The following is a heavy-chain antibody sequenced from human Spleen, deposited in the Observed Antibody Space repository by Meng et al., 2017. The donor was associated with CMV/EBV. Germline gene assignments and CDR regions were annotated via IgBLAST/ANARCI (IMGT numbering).Heavy chain of an antibody. D-gene: IGHD1-26*01. CDR2: IYSGGSAT. V-gene: IGHV3-23*03. Sequence: GESLKISCAASGFAFSTDAMTWVRQAPGKGLEWVSVIYSGGSATYHADSVKGRFNISRDNSKNMVYLHMNSLRADDTARYYCARLGSYTYYYYGMDVWGQGTLVTVSS. J-gene: IGHJ6*02. CDR1: GFAFSTDA. CDR3: ARLGSYTYYYYGMDV.